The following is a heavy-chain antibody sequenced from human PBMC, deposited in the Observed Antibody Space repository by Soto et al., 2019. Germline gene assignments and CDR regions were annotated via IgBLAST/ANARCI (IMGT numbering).Heavy chain of an antibody. Sequence: GGSLRLSCAASGFTFSDYYMSWIRQAPGKGLEWVSYISSSSSYTNYADSVKGRLTISRDNAKNSLYLQMNSLRAEDTAVYYCAREYTAMVTYYSYYGMDVWGQGTTVTVSS. CDR2: ISSSSSYT. D-gene: IGHD5-18*01. J-gene: IGHJ6*02. CDR3: AREYTAMVTYYSYYGMDV. CDR1: GFTFSDYY. V-gene: IGHV3-11*06.